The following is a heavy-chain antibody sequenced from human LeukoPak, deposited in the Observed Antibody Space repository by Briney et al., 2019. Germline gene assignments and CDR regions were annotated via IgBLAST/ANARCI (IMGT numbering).Heavy chain of an antibody. Sequence: PGGSLRLSCAASGFTFSSYAMHWVRQAPGKGLEWVAGISYDGSNKYYADSVKGRFTISRDNSKNTLYLQMNSLRAEDAAVYYCARDTYCTNGVCFYFDYWGQGTLVTVSS. D-gene: IGHD2-8*01. CDR3: ARDTYCTNGVCFYFDY. V-gene: IGHV3-30*04. J-gene: IGHJ4*02. CDR1: GFTFSSYA. CDR2: ISYDGSNK.